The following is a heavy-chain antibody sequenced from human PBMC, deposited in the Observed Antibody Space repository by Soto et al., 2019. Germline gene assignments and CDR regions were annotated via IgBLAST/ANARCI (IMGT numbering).Heavy chain of an antibody. D-gene: IGHD3-9*01. Sequence: SETLSLTCTVSGFSILRISYYWGWIRQPPGKGLEWIGSIYYSGNAYYNPSLKRRVTISVDTAKNQFSLKLSSVTAADTAVYYCARDLRYSSENWFDPWGQGTLVTVS. V-gene: IGHV4-39*02. CDR1: GFSILRISYY. J-gene: IGHJ5*02. CDR3: ARDLRYSSENWFDP. CDR2: IYYSGNA.